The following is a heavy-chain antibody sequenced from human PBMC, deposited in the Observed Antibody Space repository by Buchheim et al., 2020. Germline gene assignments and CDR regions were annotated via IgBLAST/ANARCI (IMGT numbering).Heavy chain of an antibody. V-gene: IGHV4-39*01. CDR1: GDSISSNSFY. CDR3: ARHGKWLHGGPDY. D-gene: IGHD5-12*01. CDR2: VDYSGNT. Sequence: QLHLQESGPGLVKPSETLSLTCIVFGDSISSNSFYWGWIRQPPGKGLEWIGSVDYSGNTYYNPSLKSRVTISVDRSKNKFSLKLSSVTATDTAVYYCARHGKWLHGGPDYWGQGTL. J-gene: IGHJ4*02.